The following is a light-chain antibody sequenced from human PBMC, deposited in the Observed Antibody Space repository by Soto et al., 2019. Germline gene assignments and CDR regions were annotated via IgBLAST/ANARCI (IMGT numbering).Light chain of an antibody. J-gene: IGKJ3*01. CDR3: QQYNTWPPRFT. CDR1: QSVSTN. Sequence: EIVMTQSPATLSVSPGERVTLSCRASQSVSTNLAWSQQKPGQAPRLLIYGAYSRATGIPPRFSGSGFETEFTLTISRLQSEDFAVYYCQQYNTWPPRFTFGPGTKVDVK. V-gene: IGKV3-15*01. CDR2: GAY.